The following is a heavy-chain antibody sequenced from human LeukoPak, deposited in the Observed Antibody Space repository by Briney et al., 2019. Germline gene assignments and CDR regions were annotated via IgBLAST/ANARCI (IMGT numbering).Heavy chain of an antibody. V-gene: IGHV3-20*04. J-gene: IGHJ6*02. D-gene: IGHD6-19*01. CDR3: ARAYSSGWYASYYALDV. CDR2: INWNGGST. Sequence: GGSLRLSCAASGVAVSSSYMSWVRQAPGKGLEWVSGINWNGGSTGYADSVKGRFTISRDNAKNSLSLQMNSLRAEDTALYYCARAYSSGWYASYYALDVWGQGTTVTVSS. CDR1: GVAVSSSY.